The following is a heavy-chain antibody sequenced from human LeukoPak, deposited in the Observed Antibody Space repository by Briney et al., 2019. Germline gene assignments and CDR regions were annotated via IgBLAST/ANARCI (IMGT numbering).Heavy chain of an antibody. CDR3: ARSAAAADHYFDY. J-gene: IGHJ4*02. Sequence: PGRSLRLSCAASGFTFSSYAMHWVRQAPGKGLEWVAVISYDGSNKYYADSVKGRFTISRDNSKNTLYLQMNSLRAEDTAVYYCARSAAAADHYFDYWGQGTLVTVSS. CDR2: ISYDGSNK. CDR1: GFTFSSYA. V-gene: IGHV3-30*04. D-gene: IGHD6-13*01.